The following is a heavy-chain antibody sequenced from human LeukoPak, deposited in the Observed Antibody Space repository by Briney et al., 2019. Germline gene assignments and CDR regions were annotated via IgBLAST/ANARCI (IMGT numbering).Heavy chain of an antibody. Sequence: GGSLRLSCAASGFTLSGSAVHWVRQASGKGLEWVGRIRNKPNNYATAYAASVKGRFTISRDDSKNTAYLQMNSPKTEDTAVYYCLSYSSAQTFDCWGQGTLVTVSS. J-gene: IGHJ4*02. CDR1: GFTLSGSA. V-gene: IGHV3-73*01. CDR3: LSYSSAQTFDC. D-gene: IGHD2-15*01. CDR2: IRNKPNNYAT.